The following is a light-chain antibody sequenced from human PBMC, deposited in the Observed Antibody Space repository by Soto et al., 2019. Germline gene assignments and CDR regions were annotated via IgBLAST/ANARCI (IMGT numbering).Light chain of an antibody. J-gene: IGKJ2*01. CDR2: AAS. Sequence: EIVLTQSPGTLSLSPGASATLSCRASQYMTRTYIAWYQQKPGQAPRLLIYAASNRATGIPDKFSGSGSGTDYSLTITRLEPEDSAVYYCHQYDKAPQTFGQGTKVEIK. CDR3: HQYDKAPQT. CDR1: QYMTRTY. V-gene: IGKV3-20*01.